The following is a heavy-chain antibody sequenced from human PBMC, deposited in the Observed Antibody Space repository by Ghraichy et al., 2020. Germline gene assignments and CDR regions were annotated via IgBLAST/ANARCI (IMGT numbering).Heavy chain of an antibody. CDR1: GFTFSSYA. CDR2: ISGSGGIT. Sequence: GASLRLSCAASGFTFSSYAMSWVRQAPGKGLEWVSAISGSGGITYHAYSVKGRFTISRDNSKNTLYLQMNSLRVEDTAVYYCTKDPPSSGSRKNWFDPWGQGTLVTVSS. CDR3: TKDPPSSGSRKNWFDP. V-gene: IGHV3-23*01. J-gene: IGHJ5*02. D-gene: IGHD3-10*01.